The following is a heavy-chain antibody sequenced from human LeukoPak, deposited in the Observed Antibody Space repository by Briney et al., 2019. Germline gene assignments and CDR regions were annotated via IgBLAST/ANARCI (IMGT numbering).Heavy chain of an antibody. J-gene: IGHJ4*02. CDR1: GYTFTSYD. CDR2: MNPNSGNT. Sequence: ASVKVSCKAFGYTFTSYDINWVRQATGQGLEWMGWMNPNSGNTGYAQKFQGRVTMTRNTSISTAYMELSSLRSEDTAVYYCARSGGAAVAGTTPSPYYFDYWGQGTLVTVSS. D-gene: IGHD6-19*01. V-gene: IGHV1-8*01. CDR3: ARSGGAAVAGTTPSPYYFDY.